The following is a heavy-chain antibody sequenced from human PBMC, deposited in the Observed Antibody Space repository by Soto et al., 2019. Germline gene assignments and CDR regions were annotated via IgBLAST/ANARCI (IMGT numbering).Heavy chain of an antibody. D-gene: IGHD2-2*01. J-gene: IGHJ6*02. CDR2: IYYSGST. CDR1: GGSISSYY. Sequence: PSETLSLTCTVSGGSISSYYWSWIRQPPGKGLEWIGYIYYSGSTNYNPSLKSRVTISVDTSKNQFSLKLSSATAADTAVYYCARDHCSSTSCYLGYYYYGMDVWGQGTTVTVSS. CDR3: ARDHCSSTSCYLGYYYYGMDV. V-gene: IGHV4-59*12.